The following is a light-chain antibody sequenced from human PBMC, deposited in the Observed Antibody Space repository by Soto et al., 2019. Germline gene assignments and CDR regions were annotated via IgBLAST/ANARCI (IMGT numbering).Light chain of an antibody. Sequence: DLQMTQSPSALSGSVGDRVAITCRASQTISSWLAWYQKKKGKAPKLLIYKASTLKSGVPSRFSGSGYGTELTLTISSMQNDDFETYYCQHYNSYSEAFGQGTKVDIK. CDR3: QHYNSYSEA. V-gene: IGKV1-5*03. CDR1: QTISSW. J-gene: IGKJ1*01. CDR2: KAS.